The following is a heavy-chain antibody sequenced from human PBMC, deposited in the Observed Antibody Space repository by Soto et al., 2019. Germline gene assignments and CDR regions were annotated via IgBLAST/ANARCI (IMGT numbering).Heavy chain of an antibody. CDR1: GYTFTSYD. CDR2: INPSGGST. CDR3: ARPSWNDYGMDV. Sequence: ASVKVSCKASGYTFTSYDINWVRQAPGQGLEWMGIINPSGGSTSYAQKFQGRVTMTRDTSTSTVYMELSSLRYEDTAVYYCARPSWNDYGMDVWGQGTTVTVSS. D-gene: IGHD1-1*01. J-gene: IGHJ6*02. V-gene: IGHV1-46*01.